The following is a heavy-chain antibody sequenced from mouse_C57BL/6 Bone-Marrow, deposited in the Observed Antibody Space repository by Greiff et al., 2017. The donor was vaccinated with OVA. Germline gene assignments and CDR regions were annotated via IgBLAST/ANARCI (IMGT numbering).Heavy chain of an antibody. D-gene: IGHD2-2*01. CDR3: ARDHGYDWYFDV. CDR2: ISDGGSYT. V-gene: IGHV5-4*01. J-gene: IGHJ1*03. Sequence: EVKLVESGGGLVKPGGSLKLSCAASGFTFSSYAMSWVRQTPEKRLEWVATISDGGSYTYYPDNVKGRFTISRDNAKNNLYLQMSHLKSEDTAMYYCARDHGYDWYFDVWGTGTTVTVSS. CDR1: GFTFSSYA.